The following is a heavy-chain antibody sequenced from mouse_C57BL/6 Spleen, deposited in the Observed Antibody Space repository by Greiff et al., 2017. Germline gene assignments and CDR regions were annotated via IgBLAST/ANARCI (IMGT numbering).Heavy chain of an antibody. CDR1: GYTFTSYW. J-gene: IGHJ1*03. Sequence: QVQLQQPGAELVRPGTSVKLSCKASGYTFTSYWMHWVKQRPGQGLEWIGVIDPSDSYTNYNQKFKGKATLTVDTSSSTAYMQLSSLTSEDSAVYYCARNGNSWYFDVWGTGTTVTVSS. CDR3: ARNGNSWYFDV. V-gene: IGHV1-59*01. CDR2: IDPSDSYT. D-gene: IGHD1-1*01.